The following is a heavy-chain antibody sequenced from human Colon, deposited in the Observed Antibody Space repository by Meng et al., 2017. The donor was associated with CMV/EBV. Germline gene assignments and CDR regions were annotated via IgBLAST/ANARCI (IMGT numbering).Heavy chain of an antibody. CDR1: GFSFSESG. D-gene: IGHD3-3*01. V-gene: IGHV3-30*02. CDR3: SNGLLGVQGH. Sequence: QVQVGGSGGGVVQPGGSLRLSCGASGFSFSESGIHWLRQAPGKGLEWVSFIDTTNHYYADSVKGRFTISRDDSKRMVYLQMNNLKTEDTAMYFCSNGLLGVQGHWGQGTLVTVSS. CDR2: IDTTNH. J-gene: IGHJ4*02.